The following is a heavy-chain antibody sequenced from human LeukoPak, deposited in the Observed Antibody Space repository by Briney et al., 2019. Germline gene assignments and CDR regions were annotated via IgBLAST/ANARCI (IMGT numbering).Heavy chain of an antibody. D-gene: IGHD2-15*01. J-gene: IGHJ5*02. V-gene: IGHV4-34*01. CDR2: INHSGST. CDR1: GGSFSGYY. CDR3: ARRFVVVVAATVNWFDP. Sequence: SETPSLTCAVYGGSFSGYYWSWIRQPPGKGLEWIGEINHSGSTNYNPSLKSRVTISVDTSKNQFSLKLSSVTAADTAVYYCARRFVVVVAATVNWFDPWGQGTLVTVSS.